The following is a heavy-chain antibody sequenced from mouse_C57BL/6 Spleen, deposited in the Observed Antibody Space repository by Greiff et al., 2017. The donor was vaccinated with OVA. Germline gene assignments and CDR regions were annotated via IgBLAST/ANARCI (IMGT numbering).Heavy chain of an antibody. Sequence: VQLKESGPELVKPGASVTISCKASGYSFTGYYMNWVKQSPEKSLEWIGDINPSTGGTTYNQKFKAKATLTVDKSSSTAYMQLKSLTSEDSAVYYCARSRQLRPFMDYWGQGTSVTVSS. D-gene: IGHD3-2*02. J-gene: IGHJ4*01. CDR3: ARSRQLRPFMDY. V-gene: IGHV1-42*01. CDR2: INPSTGGT. CDR1: GYSFTGYY.